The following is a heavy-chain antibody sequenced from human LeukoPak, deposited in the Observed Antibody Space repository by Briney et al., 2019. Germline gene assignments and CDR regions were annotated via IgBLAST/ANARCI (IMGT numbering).Heavy chain of an antibody. V-gene: IGHV3-7*03. Sequence: GGSLRLSCAAPGFTFSSYWMSWVRQAPGKGLEWVANIKQDGSGKYYVDSVKGRFTISRDNAKNSLYLQMNSLRAEDTAVYYCAKVVYGGYGGYDPSTHYYYGMDVWGQGTTVTVSS. CDR1: GFTFSSYW. CDR3: AKVVYGGYGGYDPSTHYYYGMDV. J-gene: IGHJ6*02. D-gene: IGHD5-12*01. CDR2: IKQDGSGK.